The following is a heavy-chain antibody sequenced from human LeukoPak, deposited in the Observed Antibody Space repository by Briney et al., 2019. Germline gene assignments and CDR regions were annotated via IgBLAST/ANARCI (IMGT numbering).Heavy chain of an antibody. Sequence: GGSLRLSCAASGLTVSSNYMSWVRQAPGKGLEWVSVIYSGGSTYYADSVKGRFTISRHNSKNTLYLQMNSLRAEDTAVYYCARGGDPTAPFWFDPWGQGTLVTVSS. CDR2: IYSGGST. V-gene: IGHV3-53*04. J-gene: IGHJ5*02. CDR1: GLTVSSNY. CDR3: ARGGDPTAPFWFDP.